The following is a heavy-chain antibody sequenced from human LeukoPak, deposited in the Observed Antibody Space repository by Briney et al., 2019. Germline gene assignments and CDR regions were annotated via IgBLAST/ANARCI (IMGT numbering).Heavy chain of an antibody. J-gene: IGHJ4*02. CDR1: GFTFSSYG. Sequence: GGSLRLSCVASGFTFSSYGMHWVRQAPGKGLEWVAVISYDGSNKYYADSVKGRFTISRDNSKNTLYLQMNSLRAEDTAVYYCAKDRDSSGWYFWGHFDYWGQGTLVTVSS. V-gene: IGHV3-30*18. CDR2: ISYDGSNK. D-gene: IGHD6-19*01. CDR3: AKDRDSSGWYFWGHFDY.